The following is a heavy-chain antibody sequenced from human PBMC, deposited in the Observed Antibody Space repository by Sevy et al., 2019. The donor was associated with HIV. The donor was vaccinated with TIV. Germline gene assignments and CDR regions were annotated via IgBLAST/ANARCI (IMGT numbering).Heavy chain of an antibody. J-gene: IGHJ4*02. V-gene: IGHV6-1*01. CDR1: GDSVSSNSAA. CDR2: TYYRSKWYN. CDR3: ARDSGSSNTGFDY. Sequence: SPTISLTCAISGDSVSSNSAAWNWIRPSPSRDLEWLGRTYYRSKWYNDYAVSVKSRITINPDTSKNQFSRQLNSVTPEDTAVYYRARDSGSSNTGFDYWGQGTLVAVSS. D-gene: IGHD6-13*01.